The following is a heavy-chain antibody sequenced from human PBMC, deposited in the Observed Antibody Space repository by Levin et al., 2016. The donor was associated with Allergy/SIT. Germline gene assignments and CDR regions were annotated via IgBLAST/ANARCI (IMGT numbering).Heavy chain of an antibody. CDR2: IDPSDSNT. Sequence: VRQMPGKGLEWMGRIDPSDSNTKYGPSFQGHVTISADKSISTAYLQWSSLKASDTAMYYCARGGYSSSTSVVGYYYNYGMDVWGQGTTVTVSS. V-gene: IGHV5-10-1*01. D-gene: IGHD6-6*01. CDR3: ARGGYSSSTSVVGYYYNYGMDV. J-gene: IGHJ6*02.